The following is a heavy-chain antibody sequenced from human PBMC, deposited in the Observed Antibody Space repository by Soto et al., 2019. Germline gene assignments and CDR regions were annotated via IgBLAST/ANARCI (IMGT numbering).Heavy chain of an antibody. CDR2: IWYDGSNK. Sequence: GGSLRLSCAASGFTFSSYGMHWVRQAPGKGLEWVAVIWYDGSNKYYADSVKGRFTISRDNSKNTLYLQMNSLRAEDTAVYYCARDGTMVRGVIALYYYYGMDVWGQGTTVTVSS. V-gene: IGHV3-33*01. J-gene: IGHJ6*02. CDR3: ARDGTMVRGVIALYYYYGMDV. D-gene: IGHD3-10*01. CDR1: GFTFSSYG.